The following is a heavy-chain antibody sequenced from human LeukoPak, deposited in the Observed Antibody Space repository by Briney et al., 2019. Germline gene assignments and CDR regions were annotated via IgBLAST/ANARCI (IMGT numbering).Heavy chain of an antibody. CDR2: IYYSGST. V-gene: IGHV4-61*08. D-gene: IGHD6-13*01. J-gene: IGHJ4*02. CDR1: GGSISSGGYY. Sequence: PSETLSLTCTVSGGSISSGGYYWSWIRQPPGKGLEWIGYIYYSGSTNYNPSLKSRVTISVDTSKNQFSLKLSSVTAEDTAVYYCARTEGYSSSWAIDYWGQGTLVTVSS. CDR3: ARTEGYSSSWAIDY.